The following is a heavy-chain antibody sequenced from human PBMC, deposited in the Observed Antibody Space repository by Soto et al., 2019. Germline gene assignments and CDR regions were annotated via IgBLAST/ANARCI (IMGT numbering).Heavy chain of an antibody. D-gene: IGHD3-3*01. CDR1: GGSISSGDYY. Sequence: SETLSLTCTVSGGSISSGDYYWSWIRQPPGKGLEWIGYIYYSGSTYYNPSLKSRVTISVDTSKNQFSLKLSSVTAADTAVYYCARDGHCDFWSGYYNGRGYFDYWGQGTLVTVSS. CDR3: ARDGHCDFWSGYYNGRGYFDY. CDR2: IYYSGST. J-gene: IGHJ4*02. V-gene: IGHV4-30-4*01.